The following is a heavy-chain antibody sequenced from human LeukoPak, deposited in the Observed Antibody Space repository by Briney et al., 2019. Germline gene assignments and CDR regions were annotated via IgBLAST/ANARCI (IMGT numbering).Heavy chain of an antibody. CDR1: GFTFSSNW. D-gene: IGHD1-26*01. Sequence: GGSLRLSCAASGFTFSSNWMHWVRQAPGKRLVWVSRINEDGSTTNYADSVKGRSTIFGDNAKNTLYLQMNSLRAEDTAVYYCVRDLGGRSGHWGQGTLVTVSS. CDR2: INEDGSTT. V-gene: IGHV3-74*01. CDR3: VRDLGGRSGH. J-gene: IGHJ4*02.